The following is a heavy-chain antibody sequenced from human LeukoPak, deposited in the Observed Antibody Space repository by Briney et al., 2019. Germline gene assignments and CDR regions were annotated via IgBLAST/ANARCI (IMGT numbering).Heavy chain of an antibody. J-gene: IGHJ4*02. Sequence: ASVKVSCKASGGTFSSYAISWVRQAPGQGLEWMGGIIPIFGPANYAQKFQGRVTITTDESTSTAYMELSSLRSEDTAVYYCARGGATDSSFDYWGQGTLVTVSS. D-gene: IGHD1-26*01. V-gene: IGHV1-69*05. CDR3: ARGGATDSSFDY. CDR1: GGTFSSYA. CDR2: IIPIFGPA.